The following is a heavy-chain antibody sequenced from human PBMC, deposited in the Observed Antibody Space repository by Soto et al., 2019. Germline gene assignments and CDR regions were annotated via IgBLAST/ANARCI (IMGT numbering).Heavy chain of an antibody. CDR1: GFSFSNYG. Sequence: GGSLRLSCAVSGFSFSNYGMNWVRQAPGKGLEWVSSISSSSSYISYADSVKGRFTISRDNAKNSVYLQMNSLRAEDTAVYYCARSDCTSTSCYVVWFDPWGQGTLVTVSS. J-gene: IGHJ5*02. CDR2: ISSSSSYI. CDR3: ARSDCTSTSCYVVWFDP. D-gene: IGHD2-2*01. V-gene: IGHV3-21*01.